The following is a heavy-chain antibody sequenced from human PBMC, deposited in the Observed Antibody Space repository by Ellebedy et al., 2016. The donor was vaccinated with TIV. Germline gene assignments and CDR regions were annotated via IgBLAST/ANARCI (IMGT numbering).Heavy chain of an antibody. CDR3: ATSAMGHSHGYYFDY. V-gene: IGHV3-30-3*01. CDR1: GLTFSSYP. D-gene: IGHD3-22*01. Sequence: PGGSLRLSCTVSGLTFSSYPIHWVRLAPGKGLEWVTLISYDGTTKYNADSVRGRFTISRDISKNTVYLQMNNLGGDDTALYYCATSAMGHSHGYYFDYWGQGTLVTVSA. J-gene: IGHJ4*02. CDR2: ISYDGTTK.